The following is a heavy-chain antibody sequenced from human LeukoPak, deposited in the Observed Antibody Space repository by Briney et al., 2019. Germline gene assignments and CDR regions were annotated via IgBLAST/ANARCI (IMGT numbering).Heavy chain of an antibody. CDR1: GYTFTSYG. D-gene: IGHD3-22*01. J-gene: IGHJ4*02. Sequence: ASVKVSCKASGYTFTSYGISWVRQAPGQGLEWMGWISAYNGNTNYAQKLQGRVTMTTDTSTSTAYMELRSLRSDDTAVYYCARTDSSGYYLPGGFDYWGQGTLVTVSS. CDR2: ISAYNGNT. V-gene: IGHV1-18*01. CDR3: ARTDSSGYYLPGGFDY.